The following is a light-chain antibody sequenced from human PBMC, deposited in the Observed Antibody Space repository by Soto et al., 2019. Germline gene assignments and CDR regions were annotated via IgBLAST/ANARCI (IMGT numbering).Light chain of an antibody. J-gene: IGLJ1*01. CDR3: TFFSSENTDV. V-gene: IGLV2-18*01. CDR2: EAS. Sequence: QSALTQPPSVSGSPGQSVTISCTGTSTDFVSYNRVSWYQQPPGTAPKLIIYEASNRPSGVPDRLSGSKSGNTASLTLSGLQVADVACFFFTFFSSENTDVFGTGTKGTVL. CDR1: STDFVSYNR.